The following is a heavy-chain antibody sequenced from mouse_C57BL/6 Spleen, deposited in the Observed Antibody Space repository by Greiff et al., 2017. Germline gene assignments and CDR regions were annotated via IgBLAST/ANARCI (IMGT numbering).Heavy chain of an antibody. D-gene: IGHD4-1*01. CDR1: GYTFTSYW. CDR2: LDPSYSYT. V-gene: IGHV1-50*01. CDR3: AKSETVSMFAY. Sequence: VQLQQPGAELVKPGASVKLSCKASGYTFTSYWMQWVKQRPGQGLEWIGELDPSYSYTNYNPKFKGKATLTVDTSSITAYMQLSSLTSEDSAVYYCAKSETVSMFAYWGQGTLVTVSA. J-gene: IGHJ3*01.